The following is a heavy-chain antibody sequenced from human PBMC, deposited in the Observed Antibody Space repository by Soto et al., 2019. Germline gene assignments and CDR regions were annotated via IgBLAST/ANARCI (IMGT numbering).Heavy chain of an antibody. V-gene: IGHV3-30-3*01. CDR2: ISYDGSNK. D-gene: IGHD2-2*01. CDR3: GRCTSTSCHLGSDY. J-gene: IGHJ4*02. Sequence: QVQLVESGGGVVQPGRSLRLSCAASGFTFSSYAMNWVRQAPGKGLEWVALISYDGSNKYYADSVKGRFTISRDSSKNTLYLQMNSLRDADTAVYYCGRCTSTSCHLGSDYWGQGTLVAVSS. CDR1: GFTFSSYA.